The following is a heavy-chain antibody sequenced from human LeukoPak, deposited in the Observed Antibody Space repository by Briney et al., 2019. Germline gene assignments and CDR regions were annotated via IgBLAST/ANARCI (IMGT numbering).Heavy chain of an antibody. J-gene: IGHJ5*02. CDR3: ARRLPDIVVVPAAAIWFDP. D-gene: IGHD2-2*01. CDR2: INHSGST. CDR1: GGSFSGYY. Sequence: PSETLSLTCAVYGGSFSGYYWSWIRQPPGKGLEWIGEINHSGSTNYNPSLKSRVTISVDTSKNQFSLKLSSVTAADTAVYYCARRLPDIVVVPAAAIWFDPWGQGTLVTVSS. V-gene: IGHV4-34*01.